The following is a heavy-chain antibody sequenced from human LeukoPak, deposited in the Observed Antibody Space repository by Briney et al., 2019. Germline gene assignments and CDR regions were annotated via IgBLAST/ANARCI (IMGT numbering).Heavy chain of an antibody. CDR1: GGSISSDDYY. Sequence: SQTLSLTCTVSGGSISSDDYYWSWIRQPPGKGLEWIGYIYYSGNTYYTTYYNPSLKSRVTISLDTSKNQFSLNLSSVTAADTAVYYCARMLYSYGLGEPDYWGQGTLVTVSS. D-gene: IGHD5-18*01. J-gene: IGHJ4*02. CDR2: IYYSGNTYYTT. V-gene: IGHV4-30-4*08. CDR3: ARMLYSYGLGEPDY.